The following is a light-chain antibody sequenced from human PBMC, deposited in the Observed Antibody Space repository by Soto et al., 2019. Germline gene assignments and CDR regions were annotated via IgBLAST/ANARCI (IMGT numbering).Light chain of an antibody. CDR3: QQYNNWPTWT. J-gene: IGKJ1*01. V-gene: IGKV3D-15*01. CDR2: DTS. CDR1: QSVSSN. Sequence: EIVMTQSPATLSVSPGERATLSCRASQSVSSNLAWYQQKPGQAPRLLIYDTSNRATGIPARFSGSGSGTEFTLTISSLQSEDFAFYYCQQYNNWPTWTFGQGTKVDIK.